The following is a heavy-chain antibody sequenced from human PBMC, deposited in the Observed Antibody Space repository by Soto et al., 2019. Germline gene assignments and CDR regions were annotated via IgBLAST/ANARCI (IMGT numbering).Heavy chain of an antibody. CDR1: GDSVSSGAYY. Sequence: SETLSLTCSVSGDSVSSGAYYWSWIRQPPGRGLEWIGYVYYSGSTSYNPSLETGVTISVDTSKNQFSLKLTSVTPADTAIYYCARVKRSTSRLDPWGQGTLVTVSS. D-gene: IGHD1-26*01. J-gene: IGHJ5*02. V-gene: IGHV4-61*08. CDR2: VYYSGST. CDR3: ARVKRSTSRLDP.